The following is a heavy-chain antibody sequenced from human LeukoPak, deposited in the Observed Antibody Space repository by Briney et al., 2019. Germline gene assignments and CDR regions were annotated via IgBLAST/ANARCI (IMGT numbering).Heavy chain of an antibody. CDR1: GFTFSDYY. V-gene: IGHV3-11*04. D-gene: IGHD3-10*01. CDR2: ISSSGSTI. CDR3: AATYYYGSGSYSYFGY. Sequence: GGSLRLSCAASGFTFSDYYMSWIRQAPGKGLEWVSYISSSGSTIYYADSVKGRFTISRDNAKNSLYLQMNSLRAEDTAVYYCAATYYYGSGSYSYFGYWGQGTLVTVSS. J-gene: IGHJ4*02.